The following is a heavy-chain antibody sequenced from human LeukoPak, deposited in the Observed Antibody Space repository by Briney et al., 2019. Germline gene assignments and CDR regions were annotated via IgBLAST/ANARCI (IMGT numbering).Heavy chain of an antibody. CDR2: INPSGGST. Sequence: ASVKASCKASGYTFTSYYMHWVRHAPGQGLEWMGIINPSGGSTSYAQKFQGRVTMTRDTSTSTVYMELSSLRSEDTAVYYCAREAPQSIAAAGLDYWGQGTLVTVSS. J-gene: IGHJ4*02. V-gene: IGHV1-46*03. CDR3: AREAPQSIAAAGLDY. CDR1: GYTFTSYY. D-gene: IGHD6-13*01.